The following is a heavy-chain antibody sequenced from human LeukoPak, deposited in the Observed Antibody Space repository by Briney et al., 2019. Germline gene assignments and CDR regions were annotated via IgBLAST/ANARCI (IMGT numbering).Heavy chain of an antibody. J-gene: IGHJ6*02. CDR3: AKGDCSSTSCHYYYYGMDV. CDR2: ISGSGGST. CDR1: GFTFSSYA. D-gene: IGHD2-2*01. Sequence: GAPLRLSCAASGFTFSSYAMSWVRQAPGKGLEWVSAISGSGGSTYYADSVKGRFTISRDNSKNTLYLQMNSLRAEDTAVYYCAKGDCSSTSCHYYYYGMDVWGQGTTVTVSS. V-gene: IGHV3-23*01.